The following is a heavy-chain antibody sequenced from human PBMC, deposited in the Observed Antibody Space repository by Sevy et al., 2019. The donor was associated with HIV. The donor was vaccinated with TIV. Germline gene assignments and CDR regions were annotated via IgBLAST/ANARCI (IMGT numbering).Heavy chain of an antibody. D-gene: IGHD5-12*01. CDR3: ARDRGKRDYYGMDV. J-gene: IGHJ6*02. CDR2: ISYDGSNK. V-gene: IGHV3-30*04. CDR1: GFTFSSYA. Sequence: GGSLRLSCAASGFTFSSYAMHWVRQAPGKGLEWVAVISYDGSNKYYADSVKGRFTISRDNSKNTLYLQMNSLRAEDTAVYYWARDRGKRDYYGMDVWGQGTTVTVSS.